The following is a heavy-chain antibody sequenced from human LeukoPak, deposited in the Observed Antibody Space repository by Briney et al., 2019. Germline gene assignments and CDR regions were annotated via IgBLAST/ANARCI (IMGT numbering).Heavy chain of an antibody. CDR1: GFTFSSYS. D-gene: IGHD6-13*01. V-gene: IGHV3-48*01. CDR3: ARKSSSWYSFPYFDY. Sequence: GGSLRLSCAASGFTFSSYSMNWVRQAPGKGLEWVSYISSSSSTIYYADSVKGRFTISRDNAKNSLYLQMNSLRAEDTAVYYCARKSSSWYSFPYFDYWGQGTLVTVSS. J-gene: IGHJ4*02. CDR2: ISSSSSTI.